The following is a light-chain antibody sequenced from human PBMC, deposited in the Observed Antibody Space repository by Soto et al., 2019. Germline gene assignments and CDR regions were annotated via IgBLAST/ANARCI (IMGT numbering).Light chain of an antibody. J-gene: IGLJ2*01. V-gene: IGLV2-8*01. CDR1: STDVGGYNS. Sequence: QSALTQPPSASGSPGQSVTVSCTGTSTDVGGYNSVSWYQQHPGKAPKLIIYEVDKRPSGVPDRFSGSKSGNTASLTVFGLQDDDEAAYFCSSYAGSDILLFGGGTKLTVL. CDR2: EVD. CDR3: SSYAGSDILL.